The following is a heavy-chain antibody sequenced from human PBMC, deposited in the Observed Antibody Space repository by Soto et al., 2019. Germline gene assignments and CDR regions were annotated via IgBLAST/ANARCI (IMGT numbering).Heavy chain of an antibody. CDR3: AARPYYYYVLDV. CDR1: GGSISSSNW. Sequence: SENLSLTCAVSGGSISSSNWWSWVRQPPGKAPEWIGYVYHNGNAYPKPSLKSRVTISLDGAKNQFSLKMTSVTAADTGLYYFAARPYYYYVLDVWGQGTTVIASS. D-gene: IGHD3-10*02. J-gene: IGHJ6*02. CDR2: VYHNGNA. V-gene: IGHV4-4*02.